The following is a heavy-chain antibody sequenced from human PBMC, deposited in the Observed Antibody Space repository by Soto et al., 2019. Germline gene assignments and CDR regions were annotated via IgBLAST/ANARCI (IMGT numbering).Heavy chain of an antibody. CDR3: ARDFGAARTYYGMDV. V-gene: IGHV3-21*01. J-gene: IGHJ6*02. CDR1: GFTFSSYS. D-gene: IGHD6-6*01. CDR2: ISSSSSYI. Sequence: GGSLRLSCAASGFTFSSYSMNWVRQAPGKGLEWVSSISSSSSYIYYADSVKGRFTISRDNAKNSLYLQMNSLRAEDTAVYYCARDFGAARTYYGMDVWGQGTTVTVSS.